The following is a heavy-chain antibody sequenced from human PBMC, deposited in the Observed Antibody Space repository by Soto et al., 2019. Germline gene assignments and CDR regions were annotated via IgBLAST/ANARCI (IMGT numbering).Heavy chain of an antibody. V-gene: IGHV5-51*01. Sequence: PGESLKISCKGSGYRFTNYWIAWVRQMPGKGLEWMGIIYPGDSNTKYSPSFQGQVTISADKSITTAYLQWSSLKASDTAIYYCARTLRGGVLYYCYGMDVWGQGTTVTVSS. D-gene: IGHD2-8*02. CDR2: IYPGDSNT. J-gene: IGHJ6*02. CDR1: GYRFTNYW. CDR3: ARTLRGGVLYYCYGMDV.